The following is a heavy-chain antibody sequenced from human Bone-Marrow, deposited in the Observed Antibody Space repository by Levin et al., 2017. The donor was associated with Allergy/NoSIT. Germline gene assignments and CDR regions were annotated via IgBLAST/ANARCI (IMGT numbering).Heavy chain of an antibody. CDR2: MNPSSTNT. D-gene: IGHD3-10*01. CDR1: GSIFTSFD. J-gene: IGHJ4*02. CDR3: ARAVRGHLLSDF. V-gene: IGHV1-8*01. Sequence: GGSLRLSCKTSGSIFTSFDIIWVRQATGQGLEWMGWMNPSSTNTGYSQRFQGRVTMTATTSINTAYMELSSLTSEDTALYFCARAVRGHLLSDFWGQGTQVTVSS.